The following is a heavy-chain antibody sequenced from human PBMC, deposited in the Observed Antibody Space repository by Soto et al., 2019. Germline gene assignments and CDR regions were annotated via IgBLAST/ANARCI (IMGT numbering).Heavy chain of an antibody. CDR3: AKDGWLQLFLPRD. CDR2: ISYDGSNK. J-gene: IGHJ4*02. CDR1: GFTFSSYG. D-gene: IGHD5-12*01. Sequence: QVQLVESGGGVVQPGRSLRLSCAASGFTFSSYGMHWVRQAPGKGLEWVAVISYDGSNKYYADSVKGRFTISRDNSKNTLHLQMNSLRAEDTAVYYCAKDGWLQLFLPRDWGQGTLVTVSS. V-gene: IGHV3-30*18.